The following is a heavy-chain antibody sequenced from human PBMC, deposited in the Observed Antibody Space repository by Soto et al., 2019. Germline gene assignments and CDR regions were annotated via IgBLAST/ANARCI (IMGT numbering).Heavy chain of an antibody. D-gene: IGHD3-16*01. CDR2: ISGFNGNT. CDR3: ARIGVSSGHESPDFDS. V-gene: IGHV1-18*01. CDR1: GYTFNFYG. Sequence: QVQLVQSGAEVKKPGASVKVSCKASGYTFNFYGITWVRQAPGQGLEWMGWISGFNGNTNYAADLQGSVTMTTDTSTSTAYMELRGLRSDDTAVYYCARIGVSSGHESPDFDSWGQGTLVTVSS. J-gene: IGHJ4*02.